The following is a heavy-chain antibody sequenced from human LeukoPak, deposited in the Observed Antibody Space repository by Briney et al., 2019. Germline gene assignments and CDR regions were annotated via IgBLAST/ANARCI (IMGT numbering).Heavy chain of an antibody. V-gene: IGHV3-48*02. Sequence: PGGCLRLSCAASGFTFSTYGINWVRQAPGKGLEWVSYISSGSDSIHYADSLKGRFTVSRDNAKNSLFLQMNSLRDEDTAVYYCARAEALLPYLYWGQGTLVTVSS. CDR1: GFTFSTYG. CDR3: ARAEALLPYLY. D-gene: IGHD2-15*01. CDR2: ISSGSDSI. J-gene: IGHJ4*02.